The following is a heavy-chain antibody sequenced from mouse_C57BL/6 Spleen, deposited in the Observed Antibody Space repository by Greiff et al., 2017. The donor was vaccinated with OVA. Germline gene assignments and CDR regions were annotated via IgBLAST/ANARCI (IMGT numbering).Heavy chain of an antibody. CDR2: IYPGSGST. J-gene: IGHJ2*01. CDR1: GYTFTSYW. CDR3: AREDYGSKKDDY. Sequence: QVQLQQPGAELVKPGASVKMSCKASGYTFTSYWITWVKQRPGQGLEWIGDIYPGSGSTNYNEKFKSKATLTVDTSSSTAYMQLSSLTSEDSAVYYCAREDYGSKKDDYWGQGTTLTVSS. D-gene: IGHD1-1*01. V-gene: IGHV1-55*01.